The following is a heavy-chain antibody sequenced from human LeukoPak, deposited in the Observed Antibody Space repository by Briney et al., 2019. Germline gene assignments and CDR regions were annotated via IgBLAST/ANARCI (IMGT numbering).Heavy chain of an antibody. J-gene: IGHJ4*02. CDR2: ISASASST. V-gene: IGHV3-23*01. CDR3: TKVAGAAGATWNIDS. Sequence: PGGSLRLSCAASGFTFRNYGMAWVRPIPGKGLEWVSAISASASSTYYTDSVKGRFTISRDNSKNTLYPQMSSLRAEDTAVYYCTKVAGAAGATWNIDSWGQGTLVTVSS. D-gene: IGHD1/OR15-1a*01. CDR1: GFTFRNYG.